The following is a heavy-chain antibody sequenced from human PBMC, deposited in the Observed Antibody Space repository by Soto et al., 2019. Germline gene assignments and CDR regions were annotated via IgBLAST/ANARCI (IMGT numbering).Heavy chain of an antibody. CDR3: ASPYDIWSGYYTYYYYGMDV. Sequence: QVQLVQSGAEVKKPGSSVKVCCKASGGTFSSYAISWVRQAPGQGLEWMGGIIPIFGTANYAQKFQGRVTITADESTSTAYMELSSLRSEDTAVYYCASPYDIWSGYYTYYYYGMDVWGQGTTVTVSS. J-gene: IGHJ6*02. CDR2: IIPIFGTA. V-gene: IGHV1-69*01. CDR1: GGTFSSYA. D-gene: IGHD3-3*01.